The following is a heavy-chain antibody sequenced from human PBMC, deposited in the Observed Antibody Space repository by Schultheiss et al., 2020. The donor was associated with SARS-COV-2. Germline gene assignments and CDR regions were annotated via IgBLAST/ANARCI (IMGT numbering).Heavy chain of an antibody. Sequence: SQTLSLTCTVSGGYIRSGGYYWSWIRQPPGKGLEWIGYIFYSGSTNYNPSLKSRVTISVDTSMNQFSLKLSSVTAADTAVYYCARGDAQTSYYYYYYGMDVLGQGTTVTVSS. D-gene: IGHD2-2*01. CDR2: IFYSGST. CDR1: GGYIRSGGYY. V-gene: IGHV4-61*08. CDR3: ARGDAQTSYYYYYYGMDV. J-gene: IGHJ6*02.